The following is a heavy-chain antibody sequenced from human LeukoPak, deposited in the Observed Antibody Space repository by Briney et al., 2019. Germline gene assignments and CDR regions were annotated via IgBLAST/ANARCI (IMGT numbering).Heavy chain of an antibody. CDR2: IYYSGSA. J-gene: IGHJ3*02. V-gene: IGHV4-59*01. CDR3: ARRIKMVRSDAFHI. D-gene: IGHD3-10*01. CDR1: GGSISSYY. Sequence: PSETLSLTCTVSGGSISSYYWSWIRQPPGKGLEWIGYIYYSGSANYNPSLKSRVTISVDTSKNQFSLKLRSVTAADTAVYYCARRIKMVRSDAFHIWGQGTVVTVSS.